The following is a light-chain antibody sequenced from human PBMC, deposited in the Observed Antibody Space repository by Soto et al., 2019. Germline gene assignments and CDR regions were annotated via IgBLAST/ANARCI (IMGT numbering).Light chain of an antibody. CDR1: QSVSSSY. CDR3: QQYYSFWT. V-gene: IGKV3-20*01. Sequence: EIVLTQSPGTLSLSPGERATLSCRASQSVSSSYLAWYQQKPGQAPRLLIYGASSRATGIPDRFSGSGSGTDFTLTISRLEPEDFATYYCQQYYSFWTFGQGTKVEIK. J-gene: IGKJ1*01. CDR2: GAS.